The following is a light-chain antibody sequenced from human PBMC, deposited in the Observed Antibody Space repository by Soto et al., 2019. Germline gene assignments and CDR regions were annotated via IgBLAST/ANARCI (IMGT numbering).Light chain of an antibody. V-gene: IGLV1-51*01. Sequence: QSVLTQPPSVSAAPGQSVTISCSGTSSNIGNNFVSWYQHLPVTAPKILIYDNDKRPSGIADRFSGCTYGASATLGITGLQPGDEDAYYCGPCDTSLRLGYVFGTGTKVTVL. J-gene: IGLJ1*01. CDR1: SSNIGNNF. CDR3: GPCDTSLRLGYV. CDR2: DND.